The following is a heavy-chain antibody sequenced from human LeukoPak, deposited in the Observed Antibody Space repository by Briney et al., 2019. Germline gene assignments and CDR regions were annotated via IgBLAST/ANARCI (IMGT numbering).Heavy chain of an antibody. Sequence: SETLSLTCTVSGGSTSSGDYYWSWIRQPPGKGLEWIGYIYYSGSTYYNPSLKSRVTISVDTSKNQFSLKLSSVTAADTAVYYCARGAGVPFDYYYYMDVWGKGTTVTVSS. V-gene: IGHV4-30-4*08. CDR3: ARGAGVPFDYYYYMDV. CDR2: IYYSGST. J-gene: IGHJ6*03. CDR1: GGSTSSGDYY. D-gene: IGHD1-14*01.